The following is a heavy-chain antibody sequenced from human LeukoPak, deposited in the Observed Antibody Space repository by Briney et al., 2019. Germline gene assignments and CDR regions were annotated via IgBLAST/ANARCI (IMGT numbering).Heavy chain of an antibody. V-gene: IGHV6-1*01. D-gene: IGHD2-2*02. Sequence: SQTPSLTCAISGDSVSSNSVAWNWIRQSPSRGLEWLGRTYYTSKWSSDYAVSVKSRITITPDTSKNQFSLQLASVSPEDTAVYYCARGYLKPGFDHWGQGSLVTVSS. CDR2: TYYTSKWSS. CDR3: ARGYLKPGFDH. CDR1: GDSVSSNSVA. J-gene: IGHJ5*02.